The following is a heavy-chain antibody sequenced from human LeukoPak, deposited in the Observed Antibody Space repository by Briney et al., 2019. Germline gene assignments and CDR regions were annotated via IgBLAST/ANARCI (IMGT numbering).Heavy chain of an antibody. CDR1: GFPYSRYR. Sequence: PGGSLRLSCAAWGFPYSRYRMLCPRQAPGKGREGVAYIRYDGSNKYYADSVKGRFTISRDNSKNTLYLQMNSLRAEDTAVYYCAKGQRPYYSFDYWDQGTLVTVSS. V-gene: IGHV3-30*02. CDR2: IRYDGSNK. CDR3: AKGQRPYYSFDY. J-gene: IGHJ4*02. D-gene: IGHD3-10*01.